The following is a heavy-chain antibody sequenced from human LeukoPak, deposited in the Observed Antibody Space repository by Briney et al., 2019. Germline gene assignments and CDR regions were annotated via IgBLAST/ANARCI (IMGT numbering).Heavy chain of an antibody. CDR3: AKAPTYYDFWSGLH. Sequence: GGSLRLSCAASGFTFSSYAMSWVRQAPGKGLEWVSAISGSGGSTYYADSVKGRFTISRDNSKNTLYLQMNSLRAEDTAVYYCAKAPTYYDFWSGLHWGQGTLVTVSS. V-gene: IGHV3-23*01. D-gene: IGHD3-3*01. J-gene: IGHJ4*02. CDR1: GFTFSSYA. CDR2: ISGSGGST.